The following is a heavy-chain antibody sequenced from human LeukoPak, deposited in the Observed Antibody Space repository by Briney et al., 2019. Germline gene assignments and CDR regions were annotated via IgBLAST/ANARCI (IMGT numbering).Heavy chain of an antibody. CDR1: GFTFSSYW. D-gene: IGHD1-1*01. Sequence: GGSLRLSCAASGFTFSSYWMSWVRQAPGKGLEWVANIKQDGSEKYYMDSVKGRFTISRDNAKNSLYLQMNSLRAEDTAVYYCARDQSRYNWNDGAYMDVWGKGTTVTVSS. V-gene: IGHV3-7*01. CDR3: ARDQSRYNWNDGAYMDV. CDR2: IKQDGSEK. J-gene: IGHJ6*03.